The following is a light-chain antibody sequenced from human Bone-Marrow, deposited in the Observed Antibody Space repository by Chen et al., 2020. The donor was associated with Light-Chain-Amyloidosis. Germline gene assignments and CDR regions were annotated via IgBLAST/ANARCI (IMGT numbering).Light chain of an antibody. CDR2: DRK. CDR3: YSRDISGDHV. CDR1: SLRSYS. V-gene: IGLV3-19*01. J-gene: IGLJ1*01. Sequence: SSELTPAPAVSVALVQIVRIPCQGDSLRSYSSSWFQQKAGQAPVLVIYDRKYRPSGLPARFSGSTSGNTASLTITGAQAEEEADYYWYSRDISGDHVFGTGTKVTVL.